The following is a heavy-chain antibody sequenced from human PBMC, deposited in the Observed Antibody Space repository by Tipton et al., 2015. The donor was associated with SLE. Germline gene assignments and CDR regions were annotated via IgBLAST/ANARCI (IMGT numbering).Heavy chain of an antibody. D-gene: IGHD5-12*01. V-gene: IGHV4-34*01. CDR2: INHSGTT. Sequence: AGLVKPSETLSLTCAVYGGSFSYYYWSWIRQPPGKGLEWIGEINHSGTTNYNPSLKSRVTISVDTSKNQFSLRLSSVTAADTAVYYCARGLLQGRGYDLGDAFDLWGQGTLVTVSS. J-gene: IGHJ3*01. CDR3: ARGLLQGRGYDLGDAFDL. CDR1: GGSFSYYY.